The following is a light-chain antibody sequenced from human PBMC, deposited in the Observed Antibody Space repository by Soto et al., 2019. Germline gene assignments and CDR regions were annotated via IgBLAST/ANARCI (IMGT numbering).Light chain of an antibody. J-gene: IGKJ1*01. CDR3: QQSYSTPPWT. Sequence: EIVMTQSPATLSVSPGERATLSCRASQSLRSNLAWYQQKPGQAPRLLIYGASSLQSGVPSRFSGSGSGTDFTLTISSLQPEDFATYYCQQSYSTPPWTFGQGTKVDIK. CDR2: GAS. CDR1: QSLRSN. V-gene: IGKV3-15*01.